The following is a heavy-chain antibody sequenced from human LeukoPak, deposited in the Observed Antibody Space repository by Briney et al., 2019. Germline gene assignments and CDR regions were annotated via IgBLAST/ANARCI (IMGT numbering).Heavy chain of an antibody. CDR1: AYTFTSYG. D-gene: IGHD3-22*01. CDR3: ARDPGPSDYYDSSGYDAFDI. Sequence: ASLKVSCKASAYTFTSYGISWVRQAPGQGLEWMGWLSAYNGNTHYAQKLQGRVTMTTDTSTSTAYMELRSLRSDDTAVYYCARDPGPSDYYDSSGYDAFDIWGQGTMVTVSS. V-gene: IGHV1-18*01. CDR2: LSAYNGNT. J-gene: IGHJ3*02.